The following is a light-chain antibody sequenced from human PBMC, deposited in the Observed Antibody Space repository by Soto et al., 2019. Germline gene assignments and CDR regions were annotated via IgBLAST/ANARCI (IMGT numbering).Light chain of an antibody. Sequence: DIQMTQSPSSLSASVGDRVTITCRASQSISSYLNWYQQKPGIAPKLLIYAASSLQSGVPSRFSGSGSGTDFTLTIGSLQPEDLATYDCQQSYSTPWTFGQGTKVEIK. V-gene: IGKV1-39*01. CDR1: QSISSY. CDR2: AAS. J-gene: IGKJ1*01. CDR3: QQSYSTPWT.